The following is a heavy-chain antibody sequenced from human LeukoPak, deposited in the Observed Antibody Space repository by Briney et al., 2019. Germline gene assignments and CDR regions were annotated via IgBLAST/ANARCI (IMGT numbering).Heavy chain of an antibody. CDR2: IYYSGST. J-gene: IGHJ4*02. CDR3: ARGGEGYNYVY. D-gene: IGHD5-24*01. V-gene: IGHV4-30-4*08. Sequence: SETLSLTCSVSGGSISSGGYYWNWIRQHPGKGLESIGCIYYSGSTHYNPSLKSRATISADTSKNQFSLKLTSMTAADTAVYHCARGGEGYNYVYWGQGTLVTVSS. CDR1: GGSISSGGYY.